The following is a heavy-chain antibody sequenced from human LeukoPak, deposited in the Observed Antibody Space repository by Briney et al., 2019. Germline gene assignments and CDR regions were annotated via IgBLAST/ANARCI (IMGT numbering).Heavy chain of an antibody. Sequence: GGSLRLSCAASGFTFSDYYMNWIRQAPGKGLEWVSYISTTSSFTKYADSVKGRFTISRDNANKSLYLQMNSLRAEDTAVYYCARQVGTYDYWGQGTLVTISS. CDR2: ISTTSSFT. V-gene: IGHV3-11*06. CDR1: GFTFSDYY. CDR3: ARQVGTYDY. J-gene: IGHJ4*02. D-gene: IGHD1-1*01.